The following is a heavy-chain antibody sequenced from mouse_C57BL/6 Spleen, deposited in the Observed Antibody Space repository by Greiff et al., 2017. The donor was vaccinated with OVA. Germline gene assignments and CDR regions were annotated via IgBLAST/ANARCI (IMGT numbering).Heavy chain of an antibody. CDR1: GFTFSDYG. J-gene: IGHJ2*01. D-gene: IGHD2-3*01. Sequence: EVQLKESGGGLVKPGGSLKLSCAASGFTFSDYGMHWVRQAPEKGLEWVAYISSGSSTIYYADTVKGRFTISRDNAKNTLFLQMTSLRSEDTAMYYCARDGYNYFDYWGQGTTLTVSS. CDR3: ARDGYNYFDY. V-gene: IGHV5-17*01. CDR2: ISSGSSTI.